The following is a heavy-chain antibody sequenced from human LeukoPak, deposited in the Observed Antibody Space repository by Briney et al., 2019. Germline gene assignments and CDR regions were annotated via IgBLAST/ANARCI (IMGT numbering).Heavy chain of an antibody. J-gene: IGHJ4*02. CDR2: IKQDGSEK. CDR3: AREGRYYDILTGYSPDY. Sequence: GGSLRLSCAASGFTFSNYWMIWVRQAPGKGLEWVANIKQDGSEKYYVDSVRGRFTISRDNAKNSLYLQMNSLRAEDTAVYYCAREGRYYDILTGYSPDYWGQGTLVTVSS. D-gene: IGHD3-9*01. V-gene: IGHV3-7*01. CDR1: GFTFSNYW.